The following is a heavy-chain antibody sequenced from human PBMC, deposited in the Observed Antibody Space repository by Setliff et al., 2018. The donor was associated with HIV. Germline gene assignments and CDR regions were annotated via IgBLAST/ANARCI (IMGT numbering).Heavy chain of an antibody. V-gene: IGHV4-34*01. CDR1: GGSVSGYY. CDR2: IDHSGST. J-gene: IGHJ6*03. CDR3: ARDRSNWNYGKNYMDV. Sequence: KPSETLSLTCAVYGGSVSGYYWSWIRQPPGKGLEWIGEIDHSGSTNYNPSLRSRVTISVDTSKNQSSLKLSSVTAADTAVYYCARDRSNWNYGKNYMDVWGKGTMVTVSS. D-gene: IGHD1-7*01.